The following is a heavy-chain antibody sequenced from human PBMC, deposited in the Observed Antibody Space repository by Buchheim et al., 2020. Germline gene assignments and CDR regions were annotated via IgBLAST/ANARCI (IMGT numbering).Heavy chain of an antibody. V-gene: IGHV4-34*01. CDR1: GGSFSGYY. D-gene: IGHD6-6*01. CDR3: ARGRPVAARRPQYYYYYYYMDV. CDR2: INDSGST. Sequence: QVQLQQWGAGLLKPSETLSLTCAVYGGSFSGYYWSWIRQPPGKGLEWIGEINDSGSTNYNPSLKSRVTISVDTSKNQFSLKLSSVTAADTAVYYCARGRPVAARRPQYYYYYYYMDVWGKGTT. J-gene: IGHJ6*03.